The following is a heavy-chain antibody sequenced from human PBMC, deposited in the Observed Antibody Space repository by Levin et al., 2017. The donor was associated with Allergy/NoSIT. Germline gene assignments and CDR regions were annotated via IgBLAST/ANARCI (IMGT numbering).Heavy chain of an antibody. CDR3: ARDAHIVLVMCLGY. CDR2: ISYDGSNK. V-gene: IGHV3-30-3*01. J-gene: IGHJ4*02. CDR1: GFTFSSYA. Sequence: GGSLRLSCAASGFTFSSYAMHWVRQAPGKGLEWVAVISYDGSNKYYADSVKGRFTISRDNSKNTLYLQMNSLRAEDTAVYYCARDAHIVLVMCLGYWGQGTLVTVSS. D-gene: IGHD2-8*02.